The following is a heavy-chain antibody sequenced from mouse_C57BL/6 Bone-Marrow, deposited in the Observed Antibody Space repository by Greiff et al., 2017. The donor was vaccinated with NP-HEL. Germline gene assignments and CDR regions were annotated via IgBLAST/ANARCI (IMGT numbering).Heavy chain of an antibody. CDR1: GYTFPSYG. CDR3: ARWLPSMDY. D-gene: IGHD2-2*01. V-gene: IGHV1-59*01. J-gene: IGHJ4*01. Sequence: QVQLQQSGAELVRPGTSVKLSCKASGYTFPSYGMHWVKQRPGQGLEWIGVIDLSDSYTNYNQKFKGKATLTVDTSSSTAYMQLSSLTSEDSAVYYCARWLPSMDYWGQGTSVTVSS. CDR2: IDLSDSYT.